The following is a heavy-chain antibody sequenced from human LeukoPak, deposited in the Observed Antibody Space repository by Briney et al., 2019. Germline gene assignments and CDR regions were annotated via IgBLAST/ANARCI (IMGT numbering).Heavy chain of an antibody. V-gene: IGHV1-2*06. CDR2: INPNSGGT. Sequence: VASVKVSCKASGYTFTDYHMHWVRQAPGQGLEWMGRINPNSGGTNYAQKFQGRVTMTRDTSISTAYMELSRLRSDDTAVYYCARSPVYYYYYMDVWGKGTTVTVSS. CDR1: GYTFTDYH. J-gene: IGHJ6*03. CDR3: ARSPVYYYYYMDV.